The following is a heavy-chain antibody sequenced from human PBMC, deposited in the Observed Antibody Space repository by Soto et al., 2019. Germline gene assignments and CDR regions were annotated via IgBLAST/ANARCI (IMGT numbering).Heavy chain of an antibody. CDR2: INHSGST. CDR3: ARSPSRSYYDSSRMRPSRNYYFDY. D-gene: IGHD3-22*01. Sequence: QVQLQQWGAGLLKPSETLSLTCAVYGGSFSGYYWSWIRQPPGKGLEWIGEINHSGSTNYNPSLKSRVTISVDTSKNQFSLKLSSLTAADTAVYYCARSPSRSYYDSSRMRPSRNYYFDYWGQGTLVTVSS. CDR1: GGSFSGYY. J-gene: IGHJ4*02. V-gene: IGHV4-34*01.